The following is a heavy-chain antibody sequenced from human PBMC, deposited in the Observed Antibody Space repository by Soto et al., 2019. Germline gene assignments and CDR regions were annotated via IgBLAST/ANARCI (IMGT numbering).Heavy chain of an antibody. V-gene: IGHV3-48*03. CDR3: ARTSLMDL. CDR2: IGSSGSSI. Sequence: EVQLVESGGGLVQPGGSLRLSCAASGFIFSSFEMNWVRQAPGKGLEWVSYIGSSGSSIYYADSMKGRFTISRDNAKNSLYLQMNSLRAEDTAVYYCARTSLMDLWGQGTTVTVSS. CDR1: GFIFSSFE. J-gene: IGHJ6*02.